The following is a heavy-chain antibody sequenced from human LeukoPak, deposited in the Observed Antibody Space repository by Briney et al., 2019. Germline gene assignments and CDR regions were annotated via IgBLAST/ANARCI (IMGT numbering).Heavy chain of an antibody. J-gene: IGHJ3*02. Sequence: GGSLRLSCAASGFIVSSNYMSWVRQAPGKGLEWVSVIYSGGSTYYADSVKGRFTISRDNSKNTLYLQMNSLRAEDTAVYYCAKDHGLWFGELPHDAFDIWGQGTMVTVSS. CDR2: IYSGGST. CDR1: GFIVSSNY. V-gene: IGHV3-53*05. CDR3: AKDHGLWFGELPHDAFDI. D-gene: IGHD3-10*01.